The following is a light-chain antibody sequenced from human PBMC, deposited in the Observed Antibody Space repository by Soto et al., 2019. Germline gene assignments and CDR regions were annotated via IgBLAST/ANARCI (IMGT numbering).Light chain of an antibody. CDR1: ISDVGSYNY. Sequence: QSALTQPASVSGSPGQSITISCTGTISDVGSYNYVSWYQQYPGKAPKLMIYDVSNRPSGVSDRFSGSRSGNTASLTISGLQAEDESDYYCISYTSSSTWLFGGGTKLTVL. J-gene: IGLJ3*02. CDR3: ISYTSSSTWL. CDR2: DVS. V-gene: IGLV2-14*03.